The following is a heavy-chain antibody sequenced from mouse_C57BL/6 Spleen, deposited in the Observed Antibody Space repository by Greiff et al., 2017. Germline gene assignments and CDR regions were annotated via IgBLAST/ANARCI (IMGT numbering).Heavy chain of an antibody. D-gene: IGHD1-1*01. J-gene: IGHJ2*01. Sequence: QVQLQQPGAELVMPGASVKLSCKASGYTFPSYWMHWVKQRPGQGLEWIGEIDPSDSYTNYNQKFKGKSTLTVDKSSSTAYMQLSSLTSEDSAVYYCARRGGSSSFDYWGQGTTLTVSS. CDR1: GYTFPSYW. CDR2: IDPSDSYT. V-gene: IGHV1-69*01. CDR3: ARRGGSSSFDY.